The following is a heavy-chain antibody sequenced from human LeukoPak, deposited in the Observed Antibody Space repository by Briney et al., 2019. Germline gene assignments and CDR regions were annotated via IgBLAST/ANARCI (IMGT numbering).Heavy chain of an antibody. CDR1: GGSISSSSYY. J-gene: IGHJ4*02. V-gene: IGHV4-39*01. D-gene: IGHD5-18*01. CDR2: IYYSGST. Sequence: SETLSLTCTVSGGSISSSSYYWGWIRQPPGKGLECIGSIYYSGSTYYNPSLKSRVTISVDTSKNQFSLKLSSVTAADTAVYYCARQSLELWFPFDYWGQGTLVTVSS. CDR3: ARQSLELWFPFDY.